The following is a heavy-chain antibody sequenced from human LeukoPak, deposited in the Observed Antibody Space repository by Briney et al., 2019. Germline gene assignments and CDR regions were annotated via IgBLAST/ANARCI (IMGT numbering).Heavy chain of an antibody. D-gene: IGHD4-17*01. CDR2: IHYSGST. CDR3: ARVDYGDYSKDFDY. Sequence: SETLSLTCTVSGASISSSNYYWGWIRQPPGKGLEWIGNIHYSGSTNYNPSLKSRVTMSVDTSKNQFSLKVNSMTAADTAVYYCARVDYGDYSKDFDYWGQGTLVTVSS. V-gene: IGHV4-39*07. CDR1: GASISSSNYY. J-gene: IGHJ4*02.